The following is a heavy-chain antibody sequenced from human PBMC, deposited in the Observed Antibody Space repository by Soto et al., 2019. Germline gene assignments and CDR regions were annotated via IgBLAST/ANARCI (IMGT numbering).Heavy chain of an antibody. D-gene: IGHD2-15*01. Sequence: QVQLVQSGAEVKKPGSSVKVSCKASGGTFSSYAISWVRQAPGQGLEWMGGIIPIFGTANYAQKFQGRVTSTTNKSTSTAYLGLRSPRSEATAVYHCPGDQGNSSGGCCYYNWFDPWGQGTLVTVSS. CDR2: IIPIFGTA. V-gene: IGHV1-69*06. J-gene: IGHJ5*02. CDR3: PGDQGNSSGGCCYYNWFDP. CDR1: GGTFSSYA.